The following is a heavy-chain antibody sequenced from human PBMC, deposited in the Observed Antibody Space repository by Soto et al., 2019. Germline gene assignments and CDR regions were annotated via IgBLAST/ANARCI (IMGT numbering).Heavy chain of an antibody. Sequence: PVGSLRLSCAASGFTFSSYWMHWVRQAPGKGLVWVSRINSDGSSTSYADSVKGRFTISRDNAKNTLYLQMNSLRAEDTAVYYCARDQVSSSGWEVYYYYYGMDVWGQGTTVTVSS. J-gene: IGHJ6*02. CDR1: GFTFSSYW. CDR3: ARDQVSSSGWEVYYYYYGMDV. CDR2: INSDGSST. D-gene: IGHD6-19*01. V-gene: IGHV3-74*01.